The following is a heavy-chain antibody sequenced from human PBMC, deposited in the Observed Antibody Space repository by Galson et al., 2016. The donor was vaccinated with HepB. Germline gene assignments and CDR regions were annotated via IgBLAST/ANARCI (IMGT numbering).Heavy chain of an antibody. V-gene: IGHV3-23*01. CDR3: AKDHLIVVVPAAGNWYGP. CDR2: ISGSGNAT. J-gene: IGHJ5*02. Sequence: SLRLSCAASGFTFNNYAMSWVRQAPGKGLEWVSGISGSGNATYYPDSVKGRFTISSDHSKSTLYLQMNGLTTEDTAIYYRAKDHLIVVVPAAGNWYGPWGPGTQVTVSS. D-gene: IGHD2-2*01. CDR1: GFTFNNYA.